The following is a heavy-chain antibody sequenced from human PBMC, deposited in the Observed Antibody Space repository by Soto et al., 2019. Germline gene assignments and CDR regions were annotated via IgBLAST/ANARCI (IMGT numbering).Heavy chain of an antibody. J-gene: IGHJ4*02. V-gene: IGHV4-30-4*01. D-gene: IGHD3-22*01. CDR2: IYYSGST. CDR1: GGSISSGDYY. Sequence: QVQLQESGPGRVKPSQTLTLTCTVSGGSISSGDYYWSWIRQPPGKGLEWIGYIYYSGSTYYNPSLKSRVTISVDTSKNQFSLKLSSVTAADTAVYYCARGIYDSSGYYYVGAPYFDYWGQGTLVTVSS. CDR3: ARGIYDSSGYYYVGAPYFDY.